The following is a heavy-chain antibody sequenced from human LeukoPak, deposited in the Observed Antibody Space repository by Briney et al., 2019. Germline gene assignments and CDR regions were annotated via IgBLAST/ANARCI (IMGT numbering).Heavy chain of an antibody. J-gene: IGHJ4*02. CDR2: ISGSGDTT. Sequence: PGGSLRLSCAASGFTFITDAMSWVRQAPGKGLQWVSSISGSGDTTYYADSVKGRFTISRDNSKNTLCLQMNSLRPEDTAVYYCVRGTSNLGYWGQGTLVTVSS. V-gene: IGHV3-23*01. CDR1: GFTFITDA. CDR3: VRGTSNLGY.